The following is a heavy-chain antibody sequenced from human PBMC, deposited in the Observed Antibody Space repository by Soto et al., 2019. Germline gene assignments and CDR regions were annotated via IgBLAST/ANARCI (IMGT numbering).Heavy chain of an antibody. Sequence: EVQLLESGGGLVQPGGSLRLSCAASGFTFSSYAMAWVRQAPGKGLKWVSVISGSGGRTYSADSVKGRFTISRYDSKNTVYLHMNSLRAEDTAVYYCAKVVGYSGYRDAFDIWGQGTMVTVSS. V-gene: IGHV3-23*01. J-gene: IGHJ3*02. D-gene: IGHD5-12*01. CDR2: ISGSGGRT. CDR3: AKVVGYSGYRDAFDI. CDR1: GFTFSSYA.